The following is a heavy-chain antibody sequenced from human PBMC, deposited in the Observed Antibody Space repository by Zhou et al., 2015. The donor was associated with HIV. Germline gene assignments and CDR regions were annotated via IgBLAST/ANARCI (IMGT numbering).Heavy chain of an antibody. Sequence: QVQLVQSGAEVKKPGSSVKVSCKASGGTFSSYTISWVRQAPGQGLEWMGRIIPILGIANYAQKFQGRVTITADKSTSTAYMELSSLRSEDTAVYYCARDRPIPAAIRGYYYYGMDVWGQGTTVTVSS. J-gene: IGHJ6*02. CDR2: IIPILGIA. CDR1: GGTFSSYT. D-gene: IGHD2-2*02. V-gene: IGHV1-69*08. CDR3: ARDRPIPAAIRGYYYYGMDV.